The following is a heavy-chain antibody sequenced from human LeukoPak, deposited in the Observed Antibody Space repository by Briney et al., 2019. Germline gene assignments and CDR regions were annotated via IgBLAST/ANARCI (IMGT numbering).Heavy chain of an antibody. Sequence: GGSLRLSCAASGFTFSSYVMHWVRQAPGKGLEWVAIISYDGSNEYYADSVKGRFTISRDNAKNSLYLQMNSLRAEDTAVYYCAELGITMIGGVWGKGTTVTISS. V-gene: IGHV3-30*04. D-gene: IGHD3-10*02. CDR3: AELGITMIGGV. J-gene: IGHJ6*04. CDR2: ISYDGSNE. CDR1: GFTFSSYV.